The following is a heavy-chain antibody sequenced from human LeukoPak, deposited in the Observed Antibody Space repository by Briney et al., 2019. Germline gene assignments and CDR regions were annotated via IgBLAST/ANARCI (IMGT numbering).Heavy chain of an antibody. CDR3: ATVDGSYYFRRDAFDI. Sequence: ASVKVSCKVSGYTLTELSMHWVRQAPGKGLEWMGGFDPEDGETIYAQEFQGRVTMTEDTSTDTAYMELSSLRSEDTAVYYCATVDGSYYFRRDAFDIWGQGTMVTVPS. CDR2: FDPEDGET. D-gene: IGHD1-26*01. J-gene: IGHJ3*02. CDR1: GYTLTELS. V-gene: IGHV1-24*01.